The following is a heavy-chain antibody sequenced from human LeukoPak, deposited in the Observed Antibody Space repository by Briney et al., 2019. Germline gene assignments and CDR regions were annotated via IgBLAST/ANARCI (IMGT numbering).Heavy chain of an antibody. J-gene: IGHJ5*02. CDR2: IYPNSGGT. Sequence: ASVKVSCKASGYTFTGYYMHWVRQAPGQGLEWMGWIYPNSGGTNYAQKFQGRVTMTRDTSISTAYMELSRLRSDDTAVYYCARSSSGYYRWFDPWGQGTLVTVSS. D-gene: IGHD3-22*01. CDR1: GYTFTGYY. V-gene: IGHV1-2*02. CDR3: ARSSSGYYRWFDP.